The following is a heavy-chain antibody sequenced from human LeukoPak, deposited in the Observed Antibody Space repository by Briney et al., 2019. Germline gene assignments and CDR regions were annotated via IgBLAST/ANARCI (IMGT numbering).Heavy chain of an antibody. Sequence: GGSLRLSCAASGFTVSSNYMSWVRQAPGKGLEWVSVIYSGGSTYYADSVKGRFTISRDNSKNTLYLQMNSLRAEDTAVYYCARDRSTVTPPQPECFDIWGQGTMVTVSS. D-gene: IGHD4-17*01. V-gene: IGHV3-66*01. CDR2: IYSGGST. J-gene: IGHJ3*02. CDR3: ARDRSTVTPPQPECFDI. CDR1: GFTVSSNY.